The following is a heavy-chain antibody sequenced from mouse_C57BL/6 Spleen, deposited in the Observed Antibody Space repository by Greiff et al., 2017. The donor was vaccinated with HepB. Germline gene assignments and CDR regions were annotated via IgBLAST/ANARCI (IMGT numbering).Heavy chain of an antibody. J-gene: IGHJ1*03. V-gene: IGHV1-59*01. CDR1: GYTFTSYW. D-gene: IGHD4-1*01. CDR3: ERLGPYWYFDV. CDR2: IDPSDSYT. Sequence: QVQLQQPGAELVRPGTSVKLSCKASGYTFTSYWMHWVKQRPGQGLEWIGVIDPSDSYTNYNQKFKGKATLTVDTSSSTAYMQLSSLTSEDSAVYYCERLGPYWYFDVWGTGTTVTVSS.